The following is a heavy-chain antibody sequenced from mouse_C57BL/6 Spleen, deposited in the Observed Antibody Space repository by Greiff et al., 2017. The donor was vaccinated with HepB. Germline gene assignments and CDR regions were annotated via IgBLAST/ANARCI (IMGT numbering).Heavy chain of an antibody. Sequence: QVQLQQSGAELARPGASVKLSCKASGYTFTSYGISWVKQRTGQGLEWIGEIYPRSGNTYYNEKFKGKATLTADKSSSTAYMELRSLTSEDSAVYFCARGEYDGRWFAYWGQGTLVTVSA. V-gene: IGHV1-81*01. D-gene: IGHD2-14*01. CDR3: ARGEYDGRWFAY. CDR1: GYTFTSYG. CDR2: IYPRSGNT. J-gene: IGHJ3*01.